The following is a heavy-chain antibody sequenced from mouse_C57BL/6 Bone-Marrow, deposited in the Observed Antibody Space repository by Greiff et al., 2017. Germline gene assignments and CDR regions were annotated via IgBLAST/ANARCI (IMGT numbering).Heavy chain of an antibody. V-gene: IGHV1-80*01. CDR1: GYAFSSYW. CDR3: ARGYYGSSDGWYFDV. J-gene: IGHJ1*03. Sequence: QVHVKQSGAELVKPGASVKISCKASGYAFSSYWMNWVKQRPGKGLEWIGQIYPGDGDTNYNGKFKGKATLTADKSSSTAYMQLSSLTSEDSAVYFCARGYYGSSDGWYFDVWGTGTTVTVSS. D-gene: IGHD1-1*01. CDR2: IYPGDGDT.